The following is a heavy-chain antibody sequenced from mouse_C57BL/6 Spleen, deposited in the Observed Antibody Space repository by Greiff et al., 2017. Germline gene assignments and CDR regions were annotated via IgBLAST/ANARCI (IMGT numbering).Heavy chain of an antibody. CDR1: GYTFTSYW. D-gene: IGHD2-3*01. CDR2: IHPNSGST. Sequence: VQLQQPGAELVKPGASVKLSCKASGYTFTSYWMHWVKQRPGQGLEWIGMIHPNSGSTNYNEKFKGKATLTVDKSSSTAYMELSSLTSEDSAVYYCARGGYYVPYAMDYWGQGTSVTVSS. CDR3: ARGGYYVPYAMDY. J-gene: IGHJ4*01. V-gene: IGHV1-64*01.